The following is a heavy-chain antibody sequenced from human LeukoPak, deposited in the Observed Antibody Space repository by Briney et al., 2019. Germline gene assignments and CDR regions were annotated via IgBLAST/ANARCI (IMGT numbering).Heavy chain of an antibody. CDR2: ISGSGGST. Sequence: PGGSLRLSCAASGFTVSSNYMSWVRQAPGKGLEWVSAISGSGGSTYYADSVKGRFTISRDNSKNTLYLQMNSLRAEDTAVYYCAKAPEVEGATLFDYWGQGTLVTVSS. CDR3: AKAPEVEGATLFDY. J-gene: IGHJ4*02. CDR1: GFTVSSNY. D-gene: IGHD1-26*01. V-gene: IGHV3-23*01.